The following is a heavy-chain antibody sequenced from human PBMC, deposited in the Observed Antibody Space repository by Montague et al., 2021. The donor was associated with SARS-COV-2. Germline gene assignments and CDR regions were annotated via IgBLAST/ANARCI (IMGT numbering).Heavy chain of an antibody. CDR2: IHHSWST. D-gene: IGHD6-13*01. Sequence: SETLSLTFTVSGGSINSFYWSWVRQSPGKRMEWIGYIHHSWSTNYNPSLQSGVTMSLDTSRNQLSLKLSSVTAADTAIYYCATQAGGFTPGSLDYGGQGTLVTVSA. V-gene: IGHV4-59*08. CDR1: GGSINSFY. J-gene: IGHJ4*02. CDR3: ATQAGGFTPGSLDY.